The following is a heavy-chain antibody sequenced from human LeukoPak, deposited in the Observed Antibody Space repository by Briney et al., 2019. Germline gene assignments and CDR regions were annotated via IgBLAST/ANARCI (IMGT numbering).Heavy chain of an antibody. D-gene: IGHD3-22*01. Sequence: GGSLRLSCAASGFTFDDYAMHWVRQAPGKGLEWVSGISWNSGSIGYADPVKGRFTISRDNAKNSLYLQMNSLRAEDTALYYCAKDMDYYDSSGYPDAFDIWGQGTMVTVSS. CDR2: ISWNSGSI. V-gene: IGHV3-9*01. CDR1: GFTFDDYA. CDR3: AKDMDYYDSSGYPDAFDI. J-gene: IGHJ3*02.